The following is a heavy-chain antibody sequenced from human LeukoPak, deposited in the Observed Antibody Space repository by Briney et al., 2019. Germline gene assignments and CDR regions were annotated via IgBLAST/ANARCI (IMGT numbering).Heavy chain of an antibody. J-gene: IGHJ4*02. D-gene: IGHD3-22*01. CDR2: IYYSGST. CDR3: ARSDYYDSSGYYDY. CDR1: SGSISSYY. Sequence: SETLSLTCTVSSGSISSYYWSWIRQPPGKGLEWIGYIYYSGSTNYNPSLKSRVTISVDTSKNQFSLKLSSVTAADTAVYYCARSDYYDSSGYYDYWGQGTLVTVSS. V-gene: IGHV4-59*01.